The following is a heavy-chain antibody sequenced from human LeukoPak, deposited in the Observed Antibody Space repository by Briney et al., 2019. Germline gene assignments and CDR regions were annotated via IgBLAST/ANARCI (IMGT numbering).Heavy chain of an antibody. Sequence: GGSLRLSCVASGFTFATNDMSWVRQAPGGGLEWISVISGTSGESYYAGSVTGRFTMSKDTSRNMLYLRMNSLRADDTAFYYCAKRNDDRALDYWGQGGLVTVS. CDR2: ISGTSGES. V-gene: IGHV3-23*01. D-gene: IGHD3-9*01. J-gene: IGHJ4*02. CDR3: AKRNDDRALDY. CDR1: GFTFATND.